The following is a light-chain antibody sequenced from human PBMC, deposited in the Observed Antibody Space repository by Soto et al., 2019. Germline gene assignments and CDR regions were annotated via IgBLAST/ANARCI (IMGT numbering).Light chain of an antibody. CDR1: SSNIGNNA. J-gene: IGLJ1*01. V-gene: IGLV1-36*01. CDR3: CSYAGSYTHV. Sequence: QSVLTQPPSVSEAPRQRVTISCSGSSSNIGNNAVNWYQQLPGKAPKLLIYYDDLLPSGVSDRFSGSKSGNTASLTISGPQAEDEAHYYCCSYAGSYTHVFGTGTKVTVL. CDR2: YDD.